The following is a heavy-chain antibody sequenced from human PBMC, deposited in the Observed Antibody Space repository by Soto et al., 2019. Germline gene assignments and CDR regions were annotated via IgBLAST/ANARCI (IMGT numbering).Heavy chain of an antibody. V-gene: IGHV1-18*01. J-gene: IGHJ4*02. CDR3: ARDWFGVYY. CDR2: INPYNGNT. Sequence: QVQLVQSGAEVKKPGASVKVSCKASGYTFTSYGISWVRQAPGQGLEWMGWINPYNGNTNYAQKLQGRVTMTTDTTKSKAYTELRSLRSDDTAVYYCARDWFGVYYWGQGTLVTVSS. CDR1: GYTFTSYG. D-gene: IGHD3-16*01.